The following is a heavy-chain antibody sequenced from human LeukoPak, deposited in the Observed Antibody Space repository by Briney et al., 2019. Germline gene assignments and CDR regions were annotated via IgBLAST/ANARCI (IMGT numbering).Heavy chain of an antibody. CDR3: ARGSYDILAGYSSFGEY. V-gene: IGHV4-39*01. Sequence: PSEALSLTCTVPRGSISSSSYYWGWIRQPPRKGLEWIGSVSDSGSTYYNPSLKRRVTISLDTSKNQFSLKQRSVTAADTGVFYCARGSYDILAGYSSFGEYWGQGTLVTVSS. J-gene: IGHJ4*02. CDR2: VSDSGST. D-gene: IGHD3-9*01. CDR1: RGSISSSSYY.